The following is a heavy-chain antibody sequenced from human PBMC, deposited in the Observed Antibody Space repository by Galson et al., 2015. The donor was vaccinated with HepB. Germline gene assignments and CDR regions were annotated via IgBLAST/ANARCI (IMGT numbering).Heavy chain of an antibody. CDR3: ARGGVVSSSWSHDY. Sequence: CAISGDSVSSNSAAWNWIRQSPSRGLEWLGRTYYRSKWYNDYAVSVKSRITINPDASKNQFSLQLNSVTPEDTAVYYCARGGVVSSSWSHDYWGQGTLVTVSS. D-gene: IGHD6-13*01. V-gene: IGHV6-1*01. CDR2: TYYRSKWYN. J-gene: IGHJ4*02. CDR1: GDSVSSNSAA.